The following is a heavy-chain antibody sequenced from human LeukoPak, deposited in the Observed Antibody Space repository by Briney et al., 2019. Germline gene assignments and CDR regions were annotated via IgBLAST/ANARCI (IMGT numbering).Heavy chain of an antibody. Sequence: SETLSLTCTVSRVSLGSRTYYWGWVRQTPGKGPEWIGTAFYIGTTAHHPSLKGPVTLSVDKSTNHISLNLTSKTDADTVVYYCVGVRGFPEYYYYMDVWGKGTTVTVSS. CDR2: AFYIGTT. J-gene: IGHJ6*03. V-gene: IGHV4-39*02. CDR3: VGVRGFPEYYYYMDV. D-gene: IGHD1-14*01. CDR1: RVSLGSRTYY.